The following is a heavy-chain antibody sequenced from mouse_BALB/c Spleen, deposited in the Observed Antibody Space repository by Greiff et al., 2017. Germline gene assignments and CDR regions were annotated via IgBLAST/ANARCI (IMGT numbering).Heavy chain of an antibody. D-gene: IGHD2-14*01. CDR2: IWAGGST. Sequence: VQLQQSGPGLVAPSQSLSITCTVSGFSLTSYGVHWVRQPPGKGLEWLGVIWAGGSTNYNSALMSRLSISKDNSKSQVFLKMNSLQTDDTAMYYCARGYYRYDGDYYAMDYWGQGTSVTVSS. CDR1: GFSLTSYG. V-gene: IGHV2-9*02. J-gene: IGHJ4*01. CDR3: ARGYYRYDGDYYAMDY.